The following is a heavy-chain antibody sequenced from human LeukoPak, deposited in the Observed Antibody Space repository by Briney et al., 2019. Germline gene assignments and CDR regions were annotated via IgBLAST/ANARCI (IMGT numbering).Heavy chain of an antibody. CDR2: ISYDGSNK. CDR3: AREAVVTRDAFDI. D-gene: IGHD2-21*02. J-gene: IGHJ3*02. CDR1: GFTFSSYA. V-gene: IGHV3-30-3*01. Sequence: KAGGSLRLSCAASGFTFSSYAMHWVRQAPGKGLEWVAVISYDGSNKYYADSVKGRFTISRDNSKNTLYLQMNSLRAEDTAVYYCAREAVVTRDAFDIWGQGTMVTVSS.